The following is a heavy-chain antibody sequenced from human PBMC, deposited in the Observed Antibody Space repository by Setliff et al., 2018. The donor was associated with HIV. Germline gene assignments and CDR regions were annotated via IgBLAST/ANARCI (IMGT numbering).Heavy chain of an antibody. D-gene: IGHD2-21*02. V-gene: IGHV4-39*01. J-gene: IGHJ3*01. CDR2: IYHSGNT. CDR1: GGPIISGSYY. CDR3: ARGEACGGGCHYAFEL. Sequence: SETLSLTCTVSGGPIISGSYYWTWIRQPAGKGLEWIASIYHSGNTYYMPSLQSRVTISLDMSKNQFSLKLNSVTAADTAVYYCARGEACGGGCHYAFELWGRGTMVTVSS.